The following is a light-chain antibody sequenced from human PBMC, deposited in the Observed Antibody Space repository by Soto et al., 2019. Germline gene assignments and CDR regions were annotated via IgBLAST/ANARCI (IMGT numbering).Light chain of an antibody. CDR2: HAS. V-gene: IGKV3D-15*01. J-gene: IGKJ1*01. Sequence: DIEMTQSPATLSVSAGDIATLSFRASQSVISNLALYQQKPGQAPRLLIYHASNWATGIPARFSGSGSGTDFTLTICRLKPEDFALYFCQQYLVTPWTFGQGTQVDIK. CDR3: QQYLVTPWT. CDR1: QSVISN.